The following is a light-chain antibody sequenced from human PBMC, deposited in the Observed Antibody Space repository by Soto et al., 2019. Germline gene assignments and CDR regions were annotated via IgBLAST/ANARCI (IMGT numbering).Light chain of an antibody. V-gene: IGKV3-11*01. CDR3: QQRSNWFT. CDR1: QSISSY. CDR2: DAF. Sequence: EIVLTQSPATLSLSPGERATLSCRASQSISSYLAWYQQKPGPAPRLLIYDAFNRATGIPARFSGSGSGTDFTLTISSLEPEDLAVYYCQQRSNWFTFGPGTKVDIK. J-gene: IGKJ3*01.